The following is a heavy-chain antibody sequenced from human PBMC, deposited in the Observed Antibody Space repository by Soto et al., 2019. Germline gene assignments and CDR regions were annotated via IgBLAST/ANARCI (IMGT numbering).Heavy chain of an antibody. Sequence: QVQLVESGGGVVQPGRSLRLSCAASGFTFSSYGMHWVRQAPGKGLEWVAVISYDGSNKYYADSVKGRFTISRDNSKNTLYLQMNSPRAEDTAVYYCAKDGLSYYDSSGYYSLYYFDYWGQGTLVTVSS. V-gene: IGHV3-30*18. J-gene: IGHJ4*02. CDR2: ISYDGSNK. D-gene: IGHD3-22*01. CDR3: AKDGLSYYDSSGYYSLYYFDY. CDR1: GFTFSSYG.